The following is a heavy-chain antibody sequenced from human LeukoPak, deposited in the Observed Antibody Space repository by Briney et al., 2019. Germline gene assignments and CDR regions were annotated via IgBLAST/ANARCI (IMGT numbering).Heavy chain of an antibody. V-gene: IGHV1-46*01. CDR3: ARDNSVGDNAWWFDP. J-gene: IGHJ5*02. Sequence: ASVKVSCKASGYTFTTYYMHWVRQAPGPGLEWMGIINPSTGSTRYAQKFQGRVTMTRDMSTSTDYMELSSLRSEDTAIYYCARDNSVGDNAWWFDPWGQGTLVTVSS. CDR1: GYTFTTYY. D-gene: IGHD1-26*01. CDR2: INPSTGST.